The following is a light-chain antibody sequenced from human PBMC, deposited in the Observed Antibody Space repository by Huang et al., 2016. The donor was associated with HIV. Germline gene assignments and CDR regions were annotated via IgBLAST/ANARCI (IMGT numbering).Light chain of an antibody. CDR2: DAS. Sequence: EIVLTQSPATLSLSPGERATLSCRASQGVGIDVAWYQQKPAQAPRLLIYDASNRATGIPGRFSGSGSGTGFTLTISSLEPEDFAGYYCQQRSIPGTFGGGTKVEV. CDR3: QQRSIPGT. V-gene: IGKV3-11*01. J-gene: IGKJ4*01. CDR1: QGVGID.